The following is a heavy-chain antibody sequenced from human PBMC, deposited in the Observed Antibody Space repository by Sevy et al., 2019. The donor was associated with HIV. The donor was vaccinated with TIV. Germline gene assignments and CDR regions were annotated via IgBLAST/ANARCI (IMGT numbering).Heavy chain of an antibody. D-gene: IGHD2-15*01. CDR2: IWYDGSNK. Sequence: GGSLRLSCAASGFTFSSYGMHWVRQAPGKGLEWVAVIWYDGSNKYYADSVKGRFTISRDNSKNTLYLQMNSLRAEDTDVYYCARGRLVAATLYCFDYWGQGTLVTVSS. CDR3: ARGRLVAATLYCFDY. CDR1: GFTFSSYG. J-gene: IGHJ4*02. V-gene: IGHV3-33*01.